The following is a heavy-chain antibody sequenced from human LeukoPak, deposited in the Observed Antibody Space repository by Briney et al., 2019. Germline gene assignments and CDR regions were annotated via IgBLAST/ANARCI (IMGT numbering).Heavy chain of an antibody. J-gene: IGHJ5*02. CDR3: ARDDCGDYVSGWFDP. CDR1: GFAFSSYS. CDR2: ISSSSSYI. V-gene: IGHV3-21*01. D-gene: IGHD4-17*01. Sequence: PGGSLRLSCAASGFAFSSYSMNWVRQAPGKGLEWVSSISSSSSYIYYADSVKGRFTISRDNAKNSLYLQMNSLRAEDTAVYYCARDDCGDYVSGWFDPWGQGTLVTVSS.